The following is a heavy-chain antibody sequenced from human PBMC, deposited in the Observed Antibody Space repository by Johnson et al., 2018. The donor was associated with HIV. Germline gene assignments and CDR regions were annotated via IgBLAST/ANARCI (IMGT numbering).Heavy chain of an antibody. CDR1: GFTFSSYA. V-gene: IGHV3-23*04. Sequence: VQLVESGGGLVQPGGSLRLSCAASGFTFSSYAMSWVRQAPGKGLEWVSAISGSGGSTYYADSVQGRFTISRDNSKNTLYLQMNSLRSEDTAVYSCARDLRFNRTVQGLIIISGVFDMWGQGTVVSVSS. CDR3: ARDLRFNRTVQGLIIISGVFDM. J-gene: IGHJ3*02. D-gene: IGHD3-10*01. CDR2: ISGSGGST.